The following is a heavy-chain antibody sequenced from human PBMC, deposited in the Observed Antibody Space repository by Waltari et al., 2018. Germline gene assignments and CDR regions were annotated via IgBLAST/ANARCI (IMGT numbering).Heavy chain of an antibody. CDR1: GGSCNFYY. V-gene: IGHV4-34*01. Sequence: QVLLQQWGAGLLKPSEPLSLTCAVYGGSCNFYYLSWIRQPPGEGLEWIGEITHSGSTNYNPSLKSRVSISVDTPNNQFSLKLTSVTAADTAAYYCARRGYCGIDCYSNYFDFWGQGTLVTVSS. D-gene: IGHD2-21*01. CDR3: ARRGYCGIDCYSNYFDF. J-gene: IGHJ4*02. CDR2: ITHSGST.